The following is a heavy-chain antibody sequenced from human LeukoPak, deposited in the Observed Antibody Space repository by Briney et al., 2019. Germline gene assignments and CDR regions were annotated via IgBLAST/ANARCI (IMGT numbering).Heavy chain of an antibody. V-gene: IGHV1-2*02. D-gene: IGHD2-2*01. Sequence: ASVKVSFKASGYTFTDYYVHWARQAPGQGLEWMGWINPNSGGTNYAQKFHGRVTMTRDTSITTAYMELSRLRSDDTAVYYCARELGYCSSTTCPLYHYWGQGTLVTVSS. CDR3: ARELGYCSSTTCPLYHY. CDR2: INPNSGGT. J-gene: IGHJ4*02. CDR1: GYTFTDYY.